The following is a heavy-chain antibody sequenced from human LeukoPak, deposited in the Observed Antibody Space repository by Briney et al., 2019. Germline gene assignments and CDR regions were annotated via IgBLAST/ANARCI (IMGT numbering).Heavy chain of an antibody. D-gene: IGHD3-22*01. CDR3: ARDRGGSGYYSDAFDI. J-gene: IGHJ3*02. CDR1: GGSISSSSYY. CDR2: IYYSGST. V-gene: IGHV4-39*07. Sequence: SETLSLTCTVSGGSISSSSYYWGWIRQPPGEGLEWIGSIYYSGSTYYNTSLKSRVTISVDTSKNQFSLRLNSVTAADTAVYYCARDRGGSGYYSDAFDIWGQGTTVTVSS.